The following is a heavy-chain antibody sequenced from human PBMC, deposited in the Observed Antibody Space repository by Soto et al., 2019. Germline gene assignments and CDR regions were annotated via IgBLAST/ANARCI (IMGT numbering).Heavy chain of an antibody. Sequence: GGSLRLSCAASGFTFSSYGMHWVRQAPGKGLEWVAVISYDGSNKYYADSVKGRFTISRDNSKNTLYLQMNSLRAEDTAVYYCAKCVTMIVVDTSFDPWGQGTLVTVSS. CDR2: ISYDGSNK. J-gene: IGHJ5*02. D-gene: IGHD3-22*01. CDR3: AKCVTMIVVDTSFDP. CDR1: GFTFSSYG. V-gene: IGHV3-30*18.